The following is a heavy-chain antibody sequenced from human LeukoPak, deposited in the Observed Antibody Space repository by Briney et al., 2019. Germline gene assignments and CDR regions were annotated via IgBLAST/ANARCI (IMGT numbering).Heavy chain of an antibody. J-gene: IGHJ4*02. Sequence: GGSLRLSCAASGFTVRSNYMSWVRQAPGKGLEWVSRINSDGTVTSYADSVKGRFTVSRDNAKNTLHLHMNSLRAEDTAVYFCVREYGSSCYSWGQGALVTVSP. CDR2: INSDGTVT. CDR3: VREYGSSCYS. CDR1: GFTVRSNY. D-gene: IGHD6-13*01. V-gene: IGHV3-74*01.